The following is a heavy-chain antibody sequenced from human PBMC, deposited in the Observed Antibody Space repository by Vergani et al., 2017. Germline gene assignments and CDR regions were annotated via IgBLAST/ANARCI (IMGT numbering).Heavy chain of an antibody. CDR3: SKGQTRYGDYATDY. V-gene: IGHV3-23*01. J-gene: IGHJ4*02. CDR2: ISGSGGST. Sequence: EVQLLESGGGLVQPGGSPRLSCAASGFPFSSYAMSWVRQAPGKGLEWVSAISGSGGSTYYADSVKGRFTISRDNSKNTLYLQMNSLRAEDTAVYYCSKGQTRYGDYATDYWGQGTLVTVSS. CDR1: GFPFSSYA. D-gene: IGHD4-17*01.